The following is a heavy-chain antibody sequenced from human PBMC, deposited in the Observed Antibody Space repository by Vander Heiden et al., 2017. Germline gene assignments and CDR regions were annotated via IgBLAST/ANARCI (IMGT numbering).Heavy chain of an antibody. CDR3: AKQPSAAEDWLHP. J-gene: IGHJ5*02. D-gene: IGHD6-13*01. CDR2: ISYDGRKE. V-gene: IGHV3-30*18. Sequence: LQLVESGGGVVQSETSLRLSCTAFGIGFSYFGIHWVRQAPGKGLEWVALISYDGRKEYYADSVKGRFTISRDNSKNTVYLQMNSLRIKDTAVYYCAKQPSAAEDWLHPWGQGTLVTVSS. CDR1: GIGFSYFG.